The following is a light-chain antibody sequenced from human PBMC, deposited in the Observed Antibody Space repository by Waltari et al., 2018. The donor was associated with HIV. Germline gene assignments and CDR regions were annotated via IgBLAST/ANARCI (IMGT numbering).Light chain of an antibody. CDR3: SSYTSSTILA. J-gene: IGLJ2*01. Sequence: QSALTRPASVSGSPGQSITISCTGTSSAVGGYNYVSWYQQHPGKAPKLMIYEVSNRPSGVSDRFSGSKSGNTASLTISGLQAADEGDYYCSSYTSSTILAFGEGTKLTVL. V-gene: IGLV2-14*01. CDR2: EVS. CDR1: SSAVGGYNY.